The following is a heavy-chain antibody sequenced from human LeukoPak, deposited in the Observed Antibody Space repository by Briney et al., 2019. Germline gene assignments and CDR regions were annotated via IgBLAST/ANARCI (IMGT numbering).Heavy chain of an antibody. CDR2: ISYDGSKK. CDR1: GFTFSYYG. Sequence: GRSLRLSCAASGFTFSYYGLHWVRQAPGKGLEWVALISYDGSKKDYADSVKGRCTISRDNSKKTLYLEMNSLGAEDTAGDYFARHYGDALDYWGQGTLVTVSS. V-gene: IGHV3-30*03. J-gene: IGHJ4*02. CDR3: ARHYGDALDY. D-gene: IGHD4-17*01.